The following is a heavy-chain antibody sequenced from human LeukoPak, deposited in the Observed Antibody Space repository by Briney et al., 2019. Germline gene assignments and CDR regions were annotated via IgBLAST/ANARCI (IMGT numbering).Heavy chain of an antibody. V-gene: IGHV4-59*01. CDR1: GSSITAFY. CDR2: FQYGGNS. Sequence: PSETLSLTCNVSGSSITAFYWSWIRQSPGKGLEWIGSFQYGGNSKYNPSLKSRVAMSVDTSKRQLSLRLTSVTAADTAVYYCAREKGDSSAGDYYYMDVWGKGTTVTVSS. CDR3: AREKGDSSAGDYYYMDV. J-gene: IGHJ6*03. D-gene: IGHD3-22*01.